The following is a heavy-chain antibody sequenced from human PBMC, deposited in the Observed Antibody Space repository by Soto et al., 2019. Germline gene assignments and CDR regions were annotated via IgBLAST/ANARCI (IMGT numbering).Heavy chain of an antibody. J-gene: IGHJ3*01. D-gene: IGHD2-2*01. V-gene: IGHV1-69*02. Sequence: QVHLIQSGAEVKKPGSSVKVSCKAAGGTFNTYTLFWVRQAPGHGLEWMGRIIPMLPVTNYAQKFQGRLTLTADKSTGTAFMELTSLTSDDTAFYYCSIGSWSAETFDVWGQGTMVTVSS. CDR3: SIGSWSAETFDV. CDR2: IIPMLPVT. CDR1: GGTFNTYT.